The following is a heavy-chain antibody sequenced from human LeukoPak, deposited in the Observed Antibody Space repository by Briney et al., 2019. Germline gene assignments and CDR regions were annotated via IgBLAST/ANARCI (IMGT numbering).Heavy chain of an antibody. CDR1: GYSISSSNW. Sequence: SDTLSLTCAVSGYSISSSNWWGWIRQPPGKGLEWIGEINHSGSTNYNPSLKSRVTISVDTSKNQFSLKLSSVTAADTAVYYCARGTRRDGYNSAFMGAFDIWGQGTMVTVSS. D-gene: IGHD5-24*01. CDR3: ARGTRRDGYNSAFMGAFDI. CDR2: INHSGST. V-gene: IGHV4-28*03. J-gene: IGHJ3*02.